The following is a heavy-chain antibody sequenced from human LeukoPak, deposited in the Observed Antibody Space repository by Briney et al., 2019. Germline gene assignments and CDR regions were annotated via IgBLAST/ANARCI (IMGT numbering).Heavy chain of an antibody. J-gene: IGHJ4*02. Sequence: PGGSLRLFCAASGFTFSSYSMNWVRQAPGKGLEWVSSISSSSSYIYYADSVKGRFTISRDNAKNSLYLQMNSLRAEDTAVYYCARGRAATWRPTPVDYWGQGTLVTVSS. V-gene: IGHV3-21*01. CDR3: ARGRAATWRPTPVDY. D-gene: IGHD6-25*01. CDR2: ISSSSSYI. CDR1: GFTFSSYS.